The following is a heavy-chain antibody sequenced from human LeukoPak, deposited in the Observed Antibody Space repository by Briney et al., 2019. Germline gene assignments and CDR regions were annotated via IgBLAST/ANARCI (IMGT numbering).Heavy chain of an antibody. J-gene: IGHJ6*03. CDR1: GFTFDDYG. CDR3: AWRESTYQNYYYFYYMDV. V-gene: IGHV3-20*04. Sequence: GGSLRLSCAASGFTFDDYGMSWVRQAPGKGLELVSGVNWNGGSTDYVGSVKGRFNISRDNAKNSLYLQMDSLRAEDTALYYCAWRESTYQNYYYFYYMDVWGKGTTVTVSS. CDR2: VNWNGGST.